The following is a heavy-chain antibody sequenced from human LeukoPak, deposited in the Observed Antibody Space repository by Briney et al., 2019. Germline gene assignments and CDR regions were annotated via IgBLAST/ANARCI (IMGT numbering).Heavy chain of an antibody. CDR1: GFTFSSYG. V-gene: IGHV3-30*03. CDR3: ARDPKRYCSGGSCYVDY. CDR2: ISYDGSYI. Sequence: GRSLRLSCAASGFTFSSYGMHWVRQAPGKGLEWVAIISYDGSYIYYADSVRGRLTISRDNSKSTLSLQMNSPRAEDTAVYYCARDPKRYCSGGSCYVDYWGQGTLVTVSS. J-gene: IGHJ4*02. D-gene: IGHD2-15*01.